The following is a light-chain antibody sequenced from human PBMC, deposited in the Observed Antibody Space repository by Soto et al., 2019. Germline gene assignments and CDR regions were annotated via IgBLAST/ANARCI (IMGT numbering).Light chain of an antibody. CDR1: QSVLYNSDNKNY. CDR3: QQYYTTLS. V-gene: IGKV4-1*01. CDR2: WAS. J-gene: IGKJ4*01. Sequence: DIVMTQSPDSLAVSLGERATINCKSSQSVLYNSDNKNYLAWYQQKAGQPPKLLIYWASTRDSGVPDRFSGSGSVADFTLTINNLQAEDVAFYYCQQYYTTLSFGGGNKVEIK.